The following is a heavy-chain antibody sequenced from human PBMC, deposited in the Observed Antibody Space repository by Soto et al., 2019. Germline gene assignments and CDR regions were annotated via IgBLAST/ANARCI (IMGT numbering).Heavy chain of an antibody. CDR1: GFTFDDYA. CDR2: ISWNSDSI. J-gene: IGHJ5*02. CDR3: AKGRGSWYFYWFDP. D-gene: IGHD6-13*01. Sequence: GGSLRLSCAASGFTFDDYAMHWVRQAPGKGLEWVSGISWNSDSIGYADSVKGRFTISRDNAKNSLYLQMNSLRAEDTALYYCAKGRGSWYFYWFDPWGQGTLVTVSS. V-gene: IGHV3-9*01.